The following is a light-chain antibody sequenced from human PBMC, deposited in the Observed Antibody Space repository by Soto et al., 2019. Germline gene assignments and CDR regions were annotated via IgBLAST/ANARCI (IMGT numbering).Light chain of an antibody. V-gene: IGLV6-57*02. Sequence: NFMLTQPHSVSESPGKTVTISCTGSSGSIASNYVQWFQQRPGSAPTTVIYEDNQRPSGVPDRFSGSIDSSSNSASLTISGLKTEDEADYYCQSYDSSNRVLFGGGTQLTVL. CDR1: SGSIASNY. CDR3: QSYDSSNRVL. J-gene: IGLJ3*02. CDR2: EDN.